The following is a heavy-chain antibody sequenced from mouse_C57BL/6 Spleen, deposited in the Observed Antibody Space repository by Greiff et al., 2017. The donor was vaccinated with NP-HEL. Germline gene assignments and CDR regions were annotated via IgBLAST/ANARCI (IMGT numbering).Heavy chain of an antibody. CDR3: ARDSSGWFAY. CDR1: GYTFTDYY. Sequence: EVQLQQSGPELVKPGASVKISCKASGYTFTDYYMNWVKQSHGKSLEWIGDINPNNGGTSYNQKFKGKATLTVDKSSSTAYMELRSLTSEDSAVYYCARDSSGWFAYWGQGTLVTVSA. CDR2: INPNNGGT. V-gene: IGHV1-26*01. J-gene: IGHJ3*01. D-gene: IGHD3-2*02.